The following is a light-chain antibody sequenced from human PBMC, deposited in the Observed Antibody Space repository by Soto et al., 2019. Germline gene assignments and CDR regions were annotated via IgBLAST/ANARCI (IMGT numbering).Light chain of an antibody. V-gene: IGKV1-5*01. CDR3: QQYHTYPGT. CDR2: DAS. CDR1: QSISSW. Sequence: DIQMTQSPSTLSASVGDRVTITCRASQSISSWLAWYQQKPGKAPKLLIYDASSLESGVPSRFSGSGSGTEFTLTISCLQPDDFATYYCQQYHTYPGTFGQGTKVETK. J-gene: IGKJ1*01.